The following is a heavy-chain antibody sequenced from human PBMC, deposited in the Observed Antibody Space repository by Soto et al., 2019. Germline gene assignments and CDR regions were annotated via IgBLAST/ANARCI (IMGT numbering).Heavy chain of an antibody. V-gene: IGHV1-3*01. Sequence: VQLVQSGAEVKKPGASVKVSCKASGYTFTSYAMHWVRQAPGQRLEWMGWINAGNGNTKYSQKLQGRVTITRDTSASTAYMELSSLRSEDTAVYYCAREGYYSNYEYYYYYMDVWGKGTTVTVSS. D-gene: IGHD4-4*01. CDR1: GYTFTSYA. J-gene: IGHJ6*03. CDR2: INAGNGNT. CDR3: AREGYYSNYEYYYYYMDV.